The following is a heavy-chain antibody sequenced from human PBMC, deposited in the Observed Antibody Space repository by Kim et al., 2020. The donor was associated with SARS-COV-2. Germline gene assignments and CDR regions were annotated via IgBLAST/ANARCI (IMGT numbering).Heavy chain of an antibody. Sequence: GGSLRLSCAASGFTFSSYGMHWVRQAPGKGLEWVAVIWYDGSNTYYADSVKGRFTISRDNSKNTLYLQMSSLRAEDTAVYYCARAHQFITMVRGVPSGDWDYGMDVWGQGTAVTV. CDR1: GFTFSSYG. CDR3: ARAHQFITMVRGVPSGDWDYGMDV. V-gene: IGHV3-33*01. J-gene: IGHJ6*01. D-gene: IGHD3-10*01. CDR2: IWYDGSNT.